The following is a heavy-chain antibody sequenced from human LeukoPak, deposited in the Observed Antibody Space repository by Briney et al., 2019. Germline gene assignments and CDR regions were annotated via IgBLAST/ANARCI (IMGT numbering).Heavy chain of an antibody. Sequence: GESLKISCAASGFTFSSYWMSWVRQAPGEGLEWVANIKQDGTEKYYVDSVKGRFSISRDNAKNSLYLQMNSLRAEDTAVYYCARDFRPDYWGQGTLVTVST. CDR2: IKQDGTEK. CDR3: ARDFRPDY. D-gene: IGHD6-6*01. V-gene: IGHV3-7*04. J-gene: IGHJ4*02. CDR1: GFTFSSYW.